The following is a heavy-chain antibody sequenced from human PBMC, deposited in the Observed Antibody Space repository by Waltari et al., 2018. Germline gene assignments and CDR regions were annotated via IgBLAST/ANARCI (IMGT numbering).Heavy chain of an antibody. J-gene: IGHJ4*02. CDR2: IIPILGIA. CDR3: ARSGIAASRFGLG. V-gene: IGHV1-69*02. CDR1: GGTFSRYT. D-gene: IGHD6-13*01. Sequence: QVQLVQSGAEVKKPGSSVKVSCKASGGTFSRYTISWVRQAPGQGLEWMGRIIPILGIANYAQKFQGRVTITADKSTSTAYMELSSLRSEDTAVYYCARSGIAASRFGLGWGQGTLVTVSS.